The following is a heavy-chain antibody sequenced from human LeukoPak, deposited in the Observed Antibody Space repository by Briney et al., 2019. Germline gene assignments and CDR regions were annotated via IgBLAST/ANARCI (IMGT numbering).Heavy chain of an antibody. V-gene: IGHV3-23*01. CDR1: GFTFSSYA. CDR3: AKELRFLRYYYYYYMDV. CDR2: ISGSGGST. J-gene: IGHJ6*03. D-gene: IGHD3-3*01. Sequence: GGSLRLSCAASGFTFSSYAMSWVRQAPGKGLEWVSAISGSGGSTYYADSVKGRFTISRDNSKNTLYLQMNSLRAEDTAVYYCAKELRFLRYYYYYYMDVWGKGTTVTVSS.